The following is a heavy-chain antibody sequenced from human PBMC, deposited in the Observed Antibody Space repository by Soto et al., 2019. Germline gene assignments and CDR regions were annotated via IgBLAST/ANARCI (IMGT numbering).Heavy chain of an antibody. CDR2: ISGSGGRT. J-gene: IGHJ4*02. D-gene: IGHD3-10*01. V-gene: IGHV3-23*01. CDR3: AKVCITMVRGVRPHYFDY. CDR1: GFTFSSYA. Sequence: GGSLRLSCAASGFTFSSYAMSWVRQAPGKGLEWVSAISGSGGRTYYADSVKGRFTISRDNSKNTLYLQMNSLRAEDTAVYYCAKVCITMVRGVRPHYFDYWGQGTLVTGSS.